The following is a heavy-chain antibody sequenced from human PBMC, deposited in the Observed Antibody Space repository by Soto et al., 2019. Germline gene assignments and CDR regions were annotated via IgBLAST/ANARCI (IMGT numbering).Heavy chain of an antibody. CDR1: GFTFSSYA. V-gene: IGHV3-30-3*01. J-gene: IGHJ4*02. CDR2: ISYDGSNK. CDR3: ARDPRPYYYDSSGYYFGGR. Sequence: QVQLVESGGGVVQPGRSLRLSCAASGFTFSSYAMHWVRQAPGKGLEWVAVISYDGSNKYYGDSVKGRFTISRDDSKNTLYLQMNSLRAEDTAVYYCARDPRPYYYDSSGYYFGGRWGQGTLVTVSS. D-gene: IGHD3-22*01.